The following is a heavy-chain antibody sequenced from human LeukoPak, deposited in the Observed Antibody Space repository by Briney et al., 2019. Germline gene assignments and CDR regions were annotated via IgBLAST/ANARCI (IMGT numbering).Heavy chain of an antibody. V-gene: IGHV3-23*01. Sequence: RPGGSLRLSCAAPGFTFRSYAMSWVRQAPGKGLEWVSAISGSGGSTYYADSVKGRFTISRDNSKNTLFLQMNSLRAEDTAVYYCAKDQEKDHYYGSGSRYWGQGALVTVSS. D-gene: IGHD3-10*01. CDR3: AKDQEKDHYYGSGSRY. CDR1: GFTFRSYA. CDR2: ISGSGGST. J-gene: IGHJ4*02.